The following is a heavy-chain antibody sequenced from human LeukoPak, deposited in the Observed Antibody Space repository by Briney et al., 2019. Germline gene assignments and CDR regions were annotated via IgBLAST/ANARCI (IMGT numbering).Heavy chain of an antibody. Sequence: GGSLRLSCAASGFTFSSYSMNWVRQAPGKGLEWVSSISSSSSYIYYADSVKGRFTISRDNAKNSLYLQMNSLRAEDTAVYYCARGEGVVVTSETFDYGGQGTLVTVSS. V-gene: IGHV3-21*01. CDR3: ARGEGVVVTSETFDY. D-gene: IGHD2-21*02. J-gene: IGHJ4*02. CDR2: ISSSSSYI. CDR1: GFTFSSYS.